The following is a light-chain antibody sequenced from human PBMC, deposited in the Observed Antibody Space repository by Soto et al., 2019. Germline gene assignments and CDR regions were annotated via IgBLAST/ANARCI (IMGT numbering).Light chain of an antibody. CDR2: ATA. V-gene: IGKV3-20*01. J-gene: IGKJ5*01. CDR3: QQYHTPPPIT. Sequence: SPGTLSLSPGERATLCCRAIQSVSISSLAWYQQKQAQAPRLLIFATASRATGIPERFCGSGSGTDFTLTISGLVPEEFAVYHYQQYHTPPPITFGQGTRLEI. CDR1: QSVSISS.